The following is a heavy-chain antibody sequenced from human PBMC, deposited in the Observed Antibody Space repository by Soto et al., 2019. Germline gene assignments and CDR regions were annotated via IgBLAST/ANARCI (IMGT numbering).Heavy chain of an antibody. CDR2: ISAYDGNT. J-gene: IGHJ4*02. D-gene: IGHD6-6*01. CDR3: ASLIAARGYYFDY. Sequence: ASVKVSCKASGYTFTSYGISWVRQAPGQGLEWMGLISAYDGNTNYAQKLQGRVTMTRDTSTSTVYMELSSLRSEDTAVYYCASLIAARGYYFDYWGQGTLVTVSS. V-gene: IGHV1-18*01. CDR1: GYTFTSYG.